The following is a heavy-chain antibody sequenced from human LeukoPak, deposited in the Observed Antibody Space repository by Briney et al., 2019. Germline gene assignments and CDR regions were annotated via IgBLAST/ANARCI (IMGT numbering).Heavy chain of an antibody. CDR3: AGGIGYATSPADH. V-gene: IGHV4-59*01. J-gene: IGHJ5*02. CDR1: GGSMKNYY. Sequence: SSETLSLTCTVSGGSMKNYYWSWIRQPPGKGLEWIGYIHDTRGTNYNPYLKSRVTMPLDTSKNHFSLSLNSVTAADTAVYFCAGGIGYATSPADHLGQGTLVIVSS. D-gene: IGHD6-13*01. CDR2: IHDTRGT.